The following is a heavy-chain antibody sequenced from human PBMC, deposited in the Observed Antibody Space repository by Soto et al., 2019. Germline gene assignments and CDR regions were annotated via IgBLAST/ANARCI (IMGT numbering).Heavy chain of an antibody. D-gene: IGHD2-15*01. CDR1: GYTFADYG. Sequence: QAPLVQSGAEVKKPGASVKVSCQAGGYTFADYGISWVRQAPGQGLEWVGWIGPYNGNTNYAQNLQDRVTMTTDTSTNTAYMELRSLRSDDTALYYWARCYCTVGSCYTCWYFDLWGRGTLLTVSS. J-gene: IGHJ2*01. CDR2: IGPYNGNT. V-gene: IGHV1-18*01. CDR3: ARCYCTVGSCYTCWYFDL.